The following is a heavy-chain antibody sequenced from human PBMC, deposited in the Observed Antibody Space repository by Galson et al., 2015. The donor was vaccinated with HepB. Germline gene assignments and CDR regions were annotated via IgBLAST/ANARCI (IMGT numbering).Heavy chain of an antibody. CDR1: GFTFSAYA. D-gene: IGHD1-26*01. CDR3: AKDLQWDPPRAIDT. J-gene: IGHJ5*02. CDR2: ISGNGVNK. Sequence: SLRLSCAASGFTFSAYAMNWVRQPPGKGLEWVSSISGNGVNKYYADPVKGRFTLSRDNSKNTLYLQMNSLRAEDTATYFCAKDLQWDPPRAIDTWGQGTLVTVSS. V-gene: IGHV3-23*01.